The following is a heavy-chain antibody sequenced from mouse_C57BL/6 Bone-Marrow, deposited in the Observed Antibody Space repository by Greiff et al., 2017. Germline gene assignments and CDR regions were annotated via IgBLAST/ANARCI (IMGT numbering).Heavy chain of an antibody. J-gene: IGHJ2*01. CDR2: INPGSGGT. Sequence: VQLQQSGAELVRPGTSVKVSCKASGYAFTNYLIEWVKQRPGQGLEWIGVINPGSGGTNYNEKLKGKATLTADKSSSTAYMQLSSLTSEDSAVYFCATHYYYGSSYEDYWGQGPTLTVSS. D-gene: IGHD1-1*01. CDR3: ATHYYYGSSYEDY. CDR1: GYAFTNYL. V-gene: IGHV1-54*01.